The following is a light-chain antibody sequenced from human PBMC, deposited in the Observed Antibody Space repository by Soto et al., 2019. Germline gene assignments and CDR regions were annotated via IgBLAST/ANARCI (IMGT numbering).Light chain of an antibody. J-gene: IGKJ1*01. CDR3: QHYNTWPWT. CDR2: DAS. Sequence: ETVLTQSPATLSLSPGERATLSCRASQSVSRYLAWYQHKPGQAPRLLIYDASSRATGIPARFSGSGSGTEFTLTISSLQSEDFAVYYCQHYNTWPWTFGQGTKVDIK. V-gene: IGKV3-11*01. CDR1: QSVSRY.